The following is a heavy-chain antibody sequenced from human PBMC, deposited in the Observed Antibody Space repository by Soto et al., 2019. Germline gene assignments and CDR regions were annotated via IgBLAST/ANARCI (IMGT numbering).Heavy chain of an antibody. Sequence: SGPTRVNPRQTLTQTGAFSGFSLLTRGMCVSWIRQPPGKALEWLAPIYWDDDKRYSPSLKNRLTITKDTSKNQVVLSMTNMDPVDTAAYYCAHRPPYGGTHFDYWGQGTLVTVSS. J-gene: IGHJ4*02. CDR1: GFSLLTRGMC. CDR3: AHRPPYGGTHFDY. V-gene: IGHV2-5*08. D-gene: IGHD2-15*01. CDR2: IYWDDDK.